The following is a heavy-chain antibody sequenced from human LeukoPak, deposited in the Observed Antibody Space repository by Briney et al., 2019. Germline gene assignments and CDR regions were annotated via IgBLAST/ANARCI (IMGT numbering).Heavy chain of an antibody. CDR2: MNPNSGNT. J-gene: IGHJ6*02. Sequence: ASVTVSCKASGYTFTSYDINWVRQATGQGLEWMGWMNPNSGNTGYAQKFQGRVTMTRNTSISTAYMKLSSLRSEDTAVYYCARNMLRGVIGYYYYGMDVWGQGTTVTVSS. CDR3: ARNMLRGVIGYYYYGMDV. D-gene: IGHD3-10*01. CDR1: GYTFTSYD. V-gene: IGHV1-8*01.